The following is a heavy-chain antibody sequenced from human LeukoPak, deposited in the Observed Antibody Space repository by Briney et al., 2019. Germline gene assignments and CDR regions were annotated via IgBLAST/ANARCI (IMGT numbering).Heavy chain of an antibody. Sequence: RGSLRLSCAASGFTFSDYYMSWIRQAPGKGLEWVSYISSSSSYTNYADSVKGRFTISRDNAKNSLYLQMNSLRAEDTAVYYCAREGAGTNYYYYYGMDVWGQGTTVTVSS. CDR1: GFTFSDYY. D-gene: IGHD3-16*01. CDR3: AREGAGTNYYYYYGMDV. J-gene: IGHJ6*02. CDR2: ISSSSSYT. V-gene: IGHV3-11*06.